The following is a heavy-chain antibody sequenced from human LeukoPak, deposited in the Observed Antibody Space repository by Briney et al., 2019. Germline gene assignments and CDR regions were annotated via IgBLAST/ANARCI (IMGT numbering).Heavy chain of an antibody. CDR3: ARGPL. J-gene: IGHJ1*01. CDR2: ISSSGGTI. V-gene: IGHV3-48*03. CDR1: GFNFSRYE. Sequence: GGSLRLSCAASGFNFSRYEMNWVRQAPGKGLESVSLISSSGGTIYYANSVKGRFIISRDNARSSLCLQMNSLRAEDTAVYYCARGPLWGQGTLVTVSS.